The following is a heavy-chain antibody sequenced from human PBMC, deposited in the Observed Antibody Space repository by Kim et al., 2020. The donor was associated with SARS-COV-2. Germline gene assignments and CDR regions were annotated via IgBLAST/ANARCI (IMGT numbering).Heavy chain of an antibody. CDR3: AREVTPTADSFDY. V-gene: IGHV1-2*02. CDR1: GYTFTGYY. Sequence: ASVKVSCKASGYTFTGYYVHWVRQAPGQGPEWVGWINPNSGDTMYAQKFQGRVTLTRDTSISTAYMELIRLRSDDTAVYFCAREVTPTADSFDYWGLGTLVTVSS. J-gene: IGHJ4*02. CDR2: INPNSGDT. D-gene: IGHD2-21*02.